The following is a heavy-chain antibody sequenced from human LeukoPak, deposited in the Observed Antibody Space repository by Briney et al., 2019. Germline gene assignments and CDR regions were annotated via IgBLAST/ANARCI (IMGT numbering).Heavy chain of an antibody. D-gene: IGHD6-13*01. CDR1: GFTFSSYE. CDR2: ISSSGSTI. V-gene: IGHV3-48*03. J-gene: IGHJ5*02. Sequence: GGSLRLSCAASGFTFSSYEMNWVRQAPGKGLEWVSYISSSGSTIYYADSVKGRFTISRDNAKNSLYLQMNSLRAEDTAVYYCARVYSSSWDTNWFDPWGQGTLVTVSS. CDR3: ARVYSSSWDTNWFDP.